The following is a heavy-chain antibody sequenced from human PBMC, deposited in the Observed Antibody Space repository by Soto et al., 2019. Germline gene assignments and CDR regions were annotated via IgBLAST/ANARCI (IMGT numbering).Heavy chain of an antibody. D-gene: IGHD6-19*01. CDR3: AALAGLGPDY. CDR2: IYYSGST. V-gene: IGHV4-30-4*01. Sequence: SETLSLTCTVSGGSISSGDYYWSWIRQPPGKGLEWIGYIYYSGSTYCNPSLKSRVTISVDTSKNQFSLKLSSVTAADTAVYYCAALAGLGPDYWGQGTLVTVSS. CDR1: GGSISSGDYY. J-gene: IGHJ4*02.